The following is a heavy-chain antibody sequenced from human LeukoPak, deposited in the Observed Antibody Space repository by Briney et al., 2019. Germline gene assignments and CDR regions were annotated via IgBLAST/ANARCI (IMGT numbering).Heavy chain of an antibody. CDR3: ARVLRATIDAFDI. D-gene: IGHD5-12*01. CDR2: IYYSGST. V-gene: IGHV4-59*01. Sequence: SETLSLTCTVSGGSISSYYWSWTRQPPGKGLEWIGYIYYSGSTNYNPSLKSRVTISVDTSKNQFSLKLSSVTAADTAVYYCARVLRATIDAFDIWGQGTMVTVSS. J-gene: IGHJ3*02. CDR1: GGSISSYY.